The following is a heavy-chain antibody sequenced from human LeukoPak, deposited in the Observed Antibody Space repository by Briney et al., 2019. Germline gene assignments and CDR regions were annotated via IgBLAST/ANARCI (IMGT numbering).Heavy chain of an antibody. Sequence: ASVKVSCKASGGTFSSYAISWVRQAPGQGLEWMGGIIPIFGTANYAQKFQGRVTITTDESTSTAYMELSSLRSEDTAVYYCATDCSSTSCYEYWGQGTLVTVSS. CDR2: IIPIFGTA. D-gene: IGHD2-2*01. J-gene: IGHJ4*02. CDR3: ATDCSSTSCYEY. CDR1: GGTFSSYA. V-gene: IGHV1-69*05.